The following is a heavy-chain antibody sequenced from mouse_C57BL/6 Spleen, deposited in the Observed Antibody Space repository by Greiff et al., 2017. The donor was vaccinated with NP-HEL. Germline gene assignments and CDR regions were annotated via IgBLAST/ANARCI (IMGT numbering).Heavy chain of an antibody. CDR3: ARKGDYYGSSYHFDY. V-gene: IGHV1-42*01. J-gene: IGHJ2*01. Sequence: EVQVVESGPELVKPGASVKISCKASGYSFTGYYMNWVKQSPEKSLEWIGEINPSTGGTTYNQKFKAKATLTVDKSSSTAYMQLKSLTSEDSAVYYCARKGDYYGSSYHFDYWGQGTTLTVSS. CDR1: GYSFTGYY. CDR2: INPSTGGT. D-gene: IGHD1-1*01.